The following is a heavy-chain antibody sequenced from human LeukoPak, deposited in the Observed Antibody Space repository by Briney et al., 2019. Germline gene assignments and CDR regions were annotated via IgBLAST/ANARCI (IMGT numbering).Heavy chain of an antibody. D-gene: IGHD2-2*01. CDR1: GFTFNNYG. V-gene: IGHV3-30*18. J-gene: IGHJ4*02. CDR2: ISYDGRNI. CDR3: AKGPLRGTAAAIDY. Sequence: GKSLRLSCAASGFTFNNYGMHWVNQAPGKGLEWVAVISYDGRNIHYPDSVKGRFTISRDISTDTLWLQMDSLRTEDTAVYYCAKGPLRGTAAAIDYWGQGTLVTVSS.